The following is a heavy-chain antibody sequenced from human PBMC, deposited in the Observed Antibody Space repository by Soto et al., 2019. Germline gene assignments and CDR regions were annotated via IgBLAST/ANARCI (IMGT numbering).Heavy chain of an antibody. D-gene: IGHD3-10*01. CDR1: SFTFSDAW. V-gene: IGHV3-15*07. CDR2: IKIITEGGTT. Sequence: EVHLVESGGGLVMPGGSLRLSCAASSFTFSDAWMNWVRQAPGKGLEWVGRIKIITEGGTTDYAAPVKGRFTISRDDSKNTLYLQMNSLKTEDTALYYCTTGLGSGNYFHERYGGQGTLVTVSS. CDR3: TTGLGSGNYFHERY. J-gene: IGHJ4*02.